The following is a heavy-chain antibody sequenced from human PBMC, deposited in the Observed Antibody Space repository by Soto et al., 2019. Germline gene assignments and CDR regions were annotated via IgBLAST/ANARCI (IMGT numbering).Heavy chain of an antibody. J-gene: IGHJ6*02. D-gene: IGHD6-13*01. CDR3: AREAVIAAGKVYYCGMDV. V-gene: IGHV4-59*01. Sequence: SETLSLTCTVSGGSISSFYWSWIRQPPGKGLEWIGYIYYSGSTNYNPSLKSRVTISVDTSKNQFSLKLSSVTAADTAVYYCAREAVIAAGKVYYCGMDVWGQGTTVTVSS. CDR1: GGSISSFY. CDR2: IYYSGST.